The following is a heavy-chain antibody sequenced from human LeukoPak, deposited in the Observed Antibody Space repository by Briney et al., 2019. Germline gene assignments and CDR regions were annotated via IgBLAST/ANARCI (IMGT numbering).Heavy chain of an antibody. CDR2: INSGNGDK. CDR3: AREWLSSGDSRYSH. Sequence: VASVRVSCKASGYTLTNYAIHWVRQAPGQRLEWMGWINSGNGDKKYLLAVKGRVTITRDKSASTAYMDLSSLRSDDTALYYCAREWLSSGDSRYSHWGQGTLVTVSS. D-gene: IGHD2-15*01. J-gene: IGHJ4*02. CDR1: GYTLTNYA. V-gene: IGHV1-3*01.